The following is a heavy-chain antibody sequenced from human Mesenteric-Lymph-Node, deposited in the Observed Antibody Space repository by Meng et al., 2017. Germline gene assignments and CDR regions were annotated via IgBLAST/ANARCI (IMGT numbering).Heavy chain of an antibody. J-gene: IGHJ3*02. CDR2: ISSSGSTI. V-gene: IGHV3-48*03. Sequence: GESLKISCAASGFTFSSYEMNWVRQAPGKGLEWVSYISSSGSTIYYADSVKGRFTISRDNAKNSLYLQMNSLRAEDTAIYYCAKDTVTTIWRGGFDIWGQGTMVTVSS. CDR3: AKDTVTTIWRGGFDI. CDR1: GFTFSSYE. D-gene: IGHD4-17*01.